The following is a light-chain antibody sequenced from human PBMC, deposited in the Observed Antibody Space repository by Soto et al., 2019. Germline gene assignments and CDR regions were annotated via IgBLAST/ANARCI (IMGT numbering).Light chain of an antibody. V-gene: IGLV1-40*01. CDR2: GNN. J-gene: IGLJ1*01. Sequence: QAVLTQPPSVSGAPGQRVTISCTGSSSNIGTGYDVHWYQQLPGTAPKLLIFGNNNRPSGVPDRFSGSKSGTSASLAITGLQGVDEADYYCQSYDSSLSGYVFGTGTKVTVL. CDR3: QSYDSSLSGYV. CDR1: SSNIGTGYD.